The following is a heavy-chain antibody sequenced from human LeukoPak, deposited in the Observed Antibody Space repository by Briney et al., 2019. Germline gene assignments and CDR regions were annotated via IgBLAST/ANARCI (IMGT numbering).Heavy chain of an antibody. CDR2: ISYDGSNK. CDR3: AKARVVWNGFSHPFDY. D-gene: IGHD3-3*01. V-gene: IGHV3-30*18. CDR1: GFTFSTYG. Sequence: PGGSLRLSCAASGFTFSTYGMHWVRQAPGKGLEWVAIISYDGSNKYYADSVKGRFTISRDNPKNTLYLQMNSLRAEDTAVYYCAKARVVWNGFSHPFDYWGQGTLVTVSS. J-gene: IGHJ4*02.